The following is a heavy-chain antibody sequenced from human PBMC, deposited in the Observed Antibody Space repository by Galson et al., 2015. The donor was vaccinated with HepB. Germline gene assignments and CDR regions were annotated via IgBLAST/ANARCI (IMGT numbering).Heavy chain of an antibody. CDR1: GFTFSSYW. Sequence: SLRLSCAASGFTFSSYWMSWVRQAPGKGLEWVANIKQDGSEKYYVDSVKGRFTISRDNAKNSLYLQMNSLRAEDTAVYYCARSPPTGRGYSYGNDYWGQGTLVTVSS. CDR3: ARSPPTGRGYSYGNDY. J-gene: IGHJ4*02. V-gene: IGHV3-7*03. CDR2: IKQDGSEK. D-gene: IGHD5-18*01.